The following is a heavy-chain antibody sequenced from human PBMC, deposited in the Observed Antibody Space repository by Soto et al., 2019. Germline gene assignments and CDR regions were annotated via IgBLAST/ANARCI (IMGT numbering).Heavy chain of an antibody. D-gene: IGHD3-10*01. CDR2: TSYDGSNK. V-gene: IGHV3-30-3*01. CDR1: GFTLSNYA. CDR3: ARDGVYYGSGTTGWFDH. J-gene: IGHJ5*02. Sequence: QVQVVESGGGVVQPGRSLRLSCAASGFTLSNYAMHWVRQAPGKGLEWVAVTSYDGSNKYYADSVKGRFTISTDKAINTRYLQMNSLRAEDAAVYYCARDGVYYGSGTTGWFDHWGQGTLVTVSS.